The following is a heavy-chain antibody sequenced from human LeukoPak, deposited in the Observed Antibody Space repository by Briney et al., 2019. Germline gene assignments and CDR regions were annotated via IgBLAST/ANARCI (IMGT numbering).Heavy chain of an antibody. Sequence: PGGSLRLSCAASGFTFNTYAMSWVRQAPGKGLERVSTIVGSGDSTYYADSVKGRFTISRDNSKNTVYLQTNSLRAEDTAVYYCAKGFYFGSGSYRYFDYWGQGTLVTVSS. CDR2: IVGSGDST. CDR1: GFTFNTYA. J-gene: IGHJ4*02. CDR3: AKGFYFGSGSYRYFDY. V-gene: IGHV3-23*01. D-gene: IGHD3-10*01.